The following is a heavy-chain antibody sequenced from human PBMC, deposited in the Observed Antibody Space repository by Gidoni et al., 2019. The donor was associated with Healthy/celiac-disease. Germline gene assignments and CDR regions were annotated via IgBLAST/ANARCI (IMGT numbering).Heavy chain of an antibody. D-gene: IGHD3-10*01. CDR2: LYYSGST. V-gene: IGHV4-31*03. CDR1: VGSISSGGYF. J-gene: IGHJ6*02. CDR3: ARDRYYGSGIHYGMDV. Sequence: QVQLQESGPVPVMPSQTLSLTCTVSVGSISSGGYFWSWICQHPGKGLAWIGDLYYSGSTYCNPSLKSRVTISVDTSKNQFSLKLSSVTAADTAVYYCARDRYYGSGIHYGMDVWGQGTTVTVSS.